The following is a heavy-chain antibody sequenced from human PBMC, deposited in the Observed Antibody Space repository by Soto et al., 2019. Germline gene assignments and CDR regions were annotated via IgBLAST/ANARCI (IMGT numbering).Heavy chain of an antibody. CDR3: ARLNFILTGPIDYYYYAIDV. J-gene: IGHJ6*02. CDR1: GGTFSSYA. CDR2: IISTFDTT. Sequence: QVQLVQSGAEVKKPGSSVKVSCKASGGTFSSYAITWVRQAPGQGLEWMGGIISTFDTTHYAQKFRGRIRFTEDESTTRVCMEVSSLRSEYTAVYYCARLNFILTGPIDYYYYAIDVWCHGTTVRVSS. D-gene: IGHD3-9*01. V-gene: IGHV1-69*12.